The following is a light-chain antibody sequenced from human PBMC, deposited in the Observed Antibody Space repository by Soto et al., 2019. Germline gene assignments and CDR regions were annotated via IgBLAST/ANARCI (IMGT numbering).Light chain of an antibody. CDR1: QSVGSY. CDR2: DAS. J-gene: IGKJ1*01. CDR3: QQRSNWPPT. Sequence: EIVLTQSPGTLSLSPGERATLSCRASQSVGSYLAWYQHKPGQAPRLLISDASNRATGIPARFSGSGSETDFTLTISSLEPEDFAVYYCQQRSNWPPTFGQGTKVDIK. V-gene: IGKV3-11*01.